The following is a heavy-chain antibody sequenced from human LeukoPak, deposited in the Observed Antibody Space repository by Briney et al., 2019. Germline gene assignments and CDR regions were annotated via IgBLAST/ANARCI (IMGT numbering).Heavy chain of an antibody. CDR1: GYTFTSYY. J-gene: IGHJ4*02. CDR3: ASFISGDSDGYPLAGSY. CDR2: INPSCGST. V-gene: IGHV1-46*03. D-gene: IGHD5-24*01. Sequence: ASVKVSCKASGYTFTSYYMHWVRQAPGQGLEWMGIINPSCGSTSYAQKFQGRVTMTRDTSTSTVYMELSSLRSEDTAVYYCASFISGDSDGYPLAGSYWGQGTLVTVSS.